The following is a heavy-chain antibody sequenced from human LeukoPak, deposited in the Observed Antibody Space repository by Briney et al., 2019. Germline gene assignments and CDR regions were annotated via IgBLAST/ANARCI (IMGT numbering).Heavy chain of an antibody. CDR2: INHSGST. CDR3: ARCMTYYYDSSGYYDY. J-gene: IGHJ4*02. D-gene: IGHD3-22*01. CDR1: GGSFSGYY. V-gene: IGHV4-34*01. Sequence: SETLSLTCAVYGGSFSGYYWSWIRQPPGKGLEWIGEINHSGSTNYNPSLKSRVTISVDTSKNQFSLKLSSVTAADTAVYYCARCMTYYYDSSGYYDYWGQGTLVTVSS.